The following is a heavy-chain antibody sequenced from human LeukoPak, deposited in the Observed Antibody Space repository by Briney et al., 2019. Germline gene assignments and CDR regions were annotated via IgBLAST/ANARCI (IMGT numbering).Heavy chain of an antibody. V-gene: IGHV3-11*04. CDR2: ISSSSSTI. D-gene: IGHD1-1*01. Sequence: TGGSLRLSCAASGFMFSDYYMSWIRQAPGKGLEWVAYISSSSSTIYYADSVKGRFTISRDNAKNSLYLQMNSLRAEDTAVYYCARQSSIWNDGTNTDFNYWGQGTLVTVSS. J-gene: IGHJ4*02. CDR1: GFMFSDYY. CDR3: ARQSSIWNDGTNTDFNY.